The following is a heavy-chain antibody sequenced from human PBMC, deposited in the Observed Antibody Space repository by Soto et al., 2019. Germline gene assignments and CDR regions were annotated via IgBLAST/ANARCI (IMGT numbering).Heavy chain of an antibody. D-gene: IGHD4-4*01. CDR2: IYYSGST. V-gene: IGHV4-39*01. CDR3: ARHQFVVTTFLDY. CDR1: GGSISSSSYY. Sequence: SETLSLTCTVSGGSISSSSYYLSWIRQPPGKGLEWIGSIYYSGSTYYNPSLKSRVTISVDTSKNQFSLKLSSVTAADTAVYYCARHQFVVTTFLDYWGQGTLVTSPQ. J-gene: IGHJ4*02.